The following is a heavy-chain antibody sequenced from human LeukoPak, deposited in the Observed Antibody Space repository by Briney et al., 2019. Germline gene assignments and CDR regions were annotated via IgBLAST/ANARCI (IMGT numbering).Heavy chain of an antibody. CDR2: IKGKAHGGTT. CDR1: GFTFKNAW. CDR3: ASPPTRECSSISCPLSY. Sequence: GGSLRLSCAASGFTFKNAWMSWVRQAPGKGLEWVGRIKGKAHGGTTDYAAPVKDRFTISRDDSKNTLYLQMNSLKTEDTAVYYCASPPTRECSSISCPLSYWGQGTLVTVSS. V-gene: IGHV3-15*01. D-gene: IGHD2-2*01. J-gene: IGHJ4*02.